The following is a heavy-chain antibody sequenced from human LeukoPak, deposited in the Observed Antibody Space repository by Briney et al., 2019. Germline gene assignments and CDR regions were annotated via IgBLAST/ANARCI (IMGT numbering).Heavy chain of an antibody. J-gene: IGHJ4*02. CDR3: AKVGAAAVTGHYFDY. V-gene: IGHV3-9*01. D-gene: IGHD6-13*01. CDR2: ISWNSGSI. CDR1: GFTFDDYA. Sequence: GGSLRLSCAASGFTFDDYAMHWVRQAPGKGLEWVSGISWNSGSIGYADSVKGRFTISRDNAKNSLYLQMNSPRAEDTALYYCAKVGAAAVTGHYFDYWGQGTLVTVSS.